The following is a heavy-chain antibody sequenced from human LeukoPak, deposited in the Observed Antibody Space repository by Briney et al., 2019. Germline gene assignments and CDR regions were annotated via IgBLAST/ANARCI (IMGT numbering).Heavy chain of an antibody. CDR3: ARHYYYDSSGYWALY. CDR1: GFTLSSNY. Sequence: GGSLRLSCAASGFTLSSNYMSWVRQAPGKGLEWVSVIYSGGSTYYADSVKGRFTISRDNSKNTLYLQMNSLRAEDTAVYYCARHYYYDSSGYWALYWGQGTLVTVSS. D-gene: IGHD3-22*01. J-gene: IGHJ4*02. CDR2: IYSGGST. V-gene: IGHV3-53*01.